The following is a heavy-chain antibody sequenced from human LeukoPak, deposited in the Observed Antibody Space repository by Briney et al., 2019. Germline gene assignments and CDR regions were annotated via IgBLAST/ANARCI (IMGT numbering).Heavy chain of an antibody. CDR1: GYGFPSYW. J-gene: IGHJ4*02. V-gene: IGHV5-51*01. D-gene: IGHD5-18*01. Sequence: GESLKISCKAPGYGFPSYWIGWVRQMPGKGLEWMGIIYPGDSDTRYSPSFQGQVTISADKSTSTAYLQWSSLKASDTAMYYCARLRQLWTLDYWGQGTLVTVSS. CDR3: ARLRQLWTLDY. CDR2: IYPGDSDT.